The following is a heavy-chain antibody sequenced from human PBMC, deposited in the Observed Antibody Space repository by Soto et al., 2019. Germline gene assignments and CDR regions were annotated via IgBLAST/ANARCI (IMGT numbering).Heavy chain of an antibody. D-gene: IGHD3-3*01. Sequence: ASVKVSCKASGYTFTSYDINWVRQATGQGLEWMGWMNPNSGNTGYAQKFQGRVTMTRNTSISTAYMELSSLRSEDTAVYYCARGALPYGVTIFGVVRNYYGMDVWGQGTTVT. CDR1: GYTFTSYD. CDR2: MNPNSGNT. J-gene: IGHJ6*02. V-gene: IGHV1-8*01. CDR3: ARGALPYGVTIFGVVRNYYGMDV.